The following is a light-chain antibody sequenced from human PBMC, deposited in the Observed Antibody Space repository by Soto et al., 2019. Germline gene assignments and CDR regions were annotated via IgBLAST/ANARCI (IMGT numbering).Light chain of an antibody. Sequence: DIQMTQSPSSLSASVEDRVIITCRASQSISNHLNWYQQKPGKAPKLLIFAASSLQSGVPSRFSGSRSGPDFTLTISSLQHEDFATYYCQQSSSSPPTFGQGTKVDI. V-gene: IGKV1-39*01. CDR1: QSISNH. CDR3: QQSSSSPPT. J-gene: IGKJ1*01. CDR2: AAS.